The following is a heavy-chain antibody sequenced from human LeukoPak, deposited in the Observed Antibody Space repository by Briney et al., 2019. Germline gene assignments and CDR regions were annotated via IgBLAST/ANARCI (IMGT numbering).Heavy chain of an antibody. J-gene: IGHJ5*01. CDR1: GLTFSKYS. CDR3: ARDNWVDC. Sequence: GGSLRLSCEASGLTFSKYSMTWVRQAPGKGLEWVSFIDTSSTTMYYTDSVKGRFTISRDNAKNALYLQMNSLKVEDTAIYYCARDNWVDCWGQGTLVTVSS. CDR2: IDTSSTTM. V-gene: IGHV3-48*04.